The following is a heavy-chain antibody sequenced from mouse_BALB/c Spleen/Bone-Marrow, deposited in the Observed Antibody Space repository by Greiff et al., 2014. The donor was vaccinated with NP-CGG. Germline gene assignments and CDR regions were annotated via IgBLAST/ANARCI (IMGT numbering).Heavy chain of an antibody. D-gene: IGHD3-1*01. V-gene: IGHV2-9*02. Sequence: VKLVESGPGLVAPSQSLSITCTVSGFSLTSYGVHWVRQPPGKSLEWLGVIWAGGSTNYNSALMSRLSISKDNSKSQVFLKMNSLQTDDTAMYYCARDRGPPYWGQGTLVTVSA. J-gene: IGHJ3*01. CDR2: IWAGGST. CDR3: ARDRGPPY. CDR1: GFSLTSYG.